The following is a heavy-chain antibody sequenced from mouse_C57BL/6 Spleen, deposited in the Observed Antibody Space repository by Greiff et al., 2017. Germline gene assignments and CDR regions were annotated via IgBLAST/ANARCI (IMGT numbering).Heavy chain of an antibody. CDR3: AGHYLAYAMDY. CDR2: IAPNSGGT. V-gene: IGHV1-72*01. D-gene: IGHD1-2*01. CDR1: GYTFTSYW. J-gene: IGHJ4*01. Sequence: VQLQQPGAELVKPGASVKLSCKASGYTFTSYWMHWVKQRPGRGLEWIGRIAPNSGGTKYNEKFKSKATLTVDKPSSTAYMQLSSLTSEDSAVLYCAGHYLAYAMDYWGQGTSVTVSS.